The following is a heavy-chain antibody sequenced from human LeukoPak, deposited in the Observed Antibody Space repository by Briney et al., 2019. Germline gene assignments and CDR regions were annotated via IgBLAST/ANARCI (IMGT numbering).Heavy chain of an antibody. J-gene: IGHJ4*02. CDR2: INWNGGST. V-gene: IGHV3-20*04. Sequence: PGGSLRLSCAASGFTFDDYGMSRVRQAPGKGLEWVSGINWNGGSTTYADSVKGRFTISRDSPKNSLYLQMNSLRAEDTALYYCARGSSGYYYYFDYWGQGTLVTVSS. CDR3: ARGSSGYYYYFDY. D-gene: IGHD3-22*01. CDR1: GFTFDDYG.